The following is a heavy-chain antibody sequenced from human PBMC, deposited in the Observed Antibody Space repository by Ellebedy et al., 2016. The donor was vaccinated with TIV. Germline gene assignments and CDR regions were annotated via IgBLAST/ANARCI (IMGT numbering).Heavy chain of an antibody. J-gene: IGHJ4*02. Sequence: GGSLRLSXKPSGFTFNHYGMHWVRQAPGKGLEWVAVVWSDGSKQFYADSVKGRFTISRDNSKNTVSLQMNNLRVEDTAVYYCAKDFRTGIVVLHIDHWGQGMLVTVSS. CDR3: AKDFRTGIVVLHIDH. V-gene: IGHV3-33*06. CDR2: VWSDGSKQ. CDR1: GFTFNHYG. D-gene: IGHD2/OR15-2a*01.